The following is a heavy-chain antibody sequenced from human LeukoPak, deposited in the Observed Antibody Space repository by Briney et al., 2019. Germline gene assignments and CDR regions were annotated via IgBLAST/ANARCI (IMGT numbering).Heavy chain of an antibody. CDR1: GFTFSSYW. D-gene: IGHD2-15*01. CDR2: INSDGSTT. J-gene: IGHJ5*02. CDR3: TRRVSATRWFDP. Sequence: GGSLRLSCAASGFTFSSYWMHWVRHAPGKGLVWVSRINSDGSTTNYADSVKGRFTISRDNAENTLYLQMNSLGVEDTAVYYCTRRVSATRWFDPWGQGTLVTVSS. V-gene: IGHV3-74*01.